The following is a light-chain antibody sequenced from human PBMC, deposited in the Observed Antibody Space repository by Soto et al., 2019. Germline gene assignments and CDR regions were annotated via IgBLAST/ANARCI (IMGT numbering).Light chain of an antibody. J-gene: IGLJ2*01. Sequence: QSALTQPRSVSGSPGQSVTISCTGSSSDVGGYNYVSWYQQHPGKAPKVIIYDVVKRPSGVPDRFSGSKSGSTASLTISGLQAEDESDYYCSSFAGSSTLVFGGGTKLTVL. V-gene: IGLV2-11*01. CDR3: SSFAGSSTLV. CDR1: SSDVGGYNY. CDR2: DVV.